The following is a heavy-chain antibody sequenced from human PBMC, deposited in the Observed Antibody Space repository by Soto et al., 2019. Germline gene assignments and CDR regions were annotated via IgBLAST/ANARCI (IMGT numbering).Heavy chain of an antibody. J-gene: IGHJ4*02. CDR2: INAGNGNT. Sequence: QVQLVQSGAEEKKPGASVKDSCKASGYTFTSYAMHWVRQAPGQRLEWMGWINAGNGNTKYSQKFQGRVTITRDTSASTAYMELISLRSEDTAVYYCARAWVVVTAPDYWGQGTLVTVSS. CDR3: ARAWVVVTAPDY. CDR1: GYTFTSYA. V-gene: IGHV1-3*05. D-gene: IGHD2-21*02.